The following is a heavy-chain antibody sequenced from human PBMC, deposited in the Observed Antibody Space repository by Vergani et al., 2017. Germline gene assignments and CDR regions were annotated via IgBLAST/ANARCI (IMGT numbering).Heavy chain of an antibody. CDR3: AKPTSTVTSYYYDGMDV. V-gene: IGHV3-30*18. J-gene: IGHJ6*02. CDR2: ISYDRSNK. CDR1: GFTFSSYG. Sequence: QVQLVESGGGVVQPGRSLRLSCAASGFTFSSYGMHWVRQAPGKGLEWVAVISYDRSNKYYADSVKGRFTISRDNSKNTLYMQMNSLRAEDTAVYYCAKPTSTVTSYYYDGMDVWGQGTTVTVSS. D-gene: IGHD4-17*01.